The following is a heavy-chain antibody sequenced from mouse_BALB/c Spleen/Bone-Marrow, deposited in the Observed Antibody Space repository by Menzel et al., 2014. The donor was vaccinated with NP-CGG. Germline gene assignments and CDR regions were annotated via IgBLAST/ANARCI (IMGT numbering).Heavy chain of an antibody. J-gene: IGHJ4*01. V-gene: IGHV1S81*02. CDR3: AREDILYAMDY. CDR2: INPSNGRT. CDR1: GYTFTSYW. Sequence: VQLQESGAELVKPGASVKLSCKASGYTFTSYWMHWVKQRPGQGLEWIGEINPSNGRTNYNEKFKSKATLTVDKSSSTAYMQLRSLTSEDSAVYYCAREDILYAMDYWGQGTSVTVSS.